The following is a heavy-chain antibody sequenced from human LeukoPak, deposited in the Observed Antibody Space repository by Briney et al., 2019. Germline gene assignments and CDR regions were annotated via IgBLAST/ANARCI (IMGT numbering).Heavy chain of an antibody. CDR1: GFTFSDYY. D-gene: IGHD1-26*01. CDR2: ISGSGGST. J-gene: IGHJ4*02. CDR3: AKEQEWEPNFDY. V-gene: IGHV3-23*01. Sequence: GGSLRLSCAASGFTFSDYYMNWVRQAPGKGLEWVSAISGSGGSTYYADSVKGRFTISRDNSKNTLYLQMNSLRAEDTAVYYCAKEQEWEPNFDYWGQGTLVTVSS.